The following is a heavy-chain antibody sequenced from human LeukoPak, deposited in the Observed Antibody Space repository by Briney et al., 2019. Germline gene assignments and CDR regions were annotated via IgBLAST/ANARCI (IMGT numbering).Heavy chain of an antibody. CDR2: ITPKSGGT. V-gene: IGHV1-2*06. Sequence: ASVKVSCKTSGYTFSDYYIHWVRQAPGQGLEWMGRITPKSGGTSCAQRFQGRVTMTRDTSISTAYMDLSRLTSDDTAVYYCARGPSSAHNWFDPWGQGTLVTVSS. J-gene: IGHJ5*02. CDR1: GYTFSDYY. CDR3: ARGPSSAHNWFDP.